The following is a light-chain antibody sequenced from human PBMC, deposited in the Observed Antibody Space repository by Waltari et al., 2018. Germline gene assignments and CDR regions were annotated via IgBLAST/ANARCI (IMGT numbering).Light chain of an antibody. Sequence: ERVITQSPATLSVSPGERATLSGRASQSVSSNLAWYQQKPGQAPRVLIYGASTRATGVPARFSGSGSGTDCTLTISSLQSEDFAVYYCQQYDNWPRTFGQGTKVEI. CDR2: GAS. CDR3: QQYDNWPRT. J-gene: IGKJ1*01. CDR1: QSVSSN. V-gene: IGKV3-15*01.